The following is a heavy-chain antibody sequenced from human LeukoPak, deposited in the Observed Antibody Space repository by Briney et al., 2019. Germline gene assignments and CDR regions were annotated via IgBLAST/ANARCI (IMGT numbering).Heavy chain of an antibody. J-gene: IGHJ4*02. CDR2: ISYDGSKK. CDR3: ARDSSDY. CDR1: GFTFSRYA. Sequence: GTSLRLSCAVSGFTFSRYAMHWVRQAPGKGLEWVAVISYDGSKKADSVKGRFTISRDSSKNTLYLQMTSLRAEDTAVYYCARDSSDYWGQGTLVTVSS. V-gene: IGHV3-30-3*01.